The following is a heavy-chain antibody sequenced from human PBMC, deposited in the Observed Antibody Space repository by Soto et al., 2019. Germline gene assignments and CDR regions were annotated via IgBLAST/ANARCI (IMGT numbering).Heavy chain of an antibody. CDR1: DGYIISSGCY. D-gene: IGHD3-10*01. Sequence: PSETKCVTCTVSDGYIISSGCYWGWIRQHPGKGLEWIGYIYYSGSTYYNPSLKSRVTISVDTSKNQFSLKLSSVTAADTAVYYCARRGSGSYSDYWGQGTLVTVSS. J-gene: IGHJ4*02. CDR2: IYYSGST. CDR3: ARRGSGSYSDY. V-gene: IGHV4-31*03.